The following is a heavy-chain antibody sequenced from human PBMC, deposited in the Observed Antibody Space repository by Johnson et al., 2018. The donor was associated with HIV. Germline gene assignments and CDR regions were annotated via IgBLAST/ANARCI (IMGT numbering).Heavy chain of an antibody. Sequence: VQLVESGGGLVKPGGSLRLSCAASGFTFSDYYMSWVRRAPGKGLEWVSVIYSGGSTYYADSVKGRFTISRDNSKNTLYLQMNSLRAEDTAVSYCAREVDDAVNPQHLDAFDIGGQGTMVTVSS. D-gene: IGHD1-1*01. CDR1: GFTFSDYY. CDR2: IYSGGST. CDR3: AREVDDAVNPQHLDAFDI. V-gene: IGHV3-66*01. J-gene: IGHJ3*02.